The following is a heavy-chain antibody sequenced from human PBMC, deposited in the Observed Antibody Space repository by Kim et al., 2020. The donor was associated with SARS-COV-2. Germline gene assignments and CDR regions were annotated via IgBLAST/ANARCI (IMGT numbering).Heavy chain of an antibody. CDR2: IDPSDSYT. CDR1: GYSFTSYW. V-gene: IGHV5-10-1*01. J-gene: IGHJ6*02. CDR3: ERRQQQDSFLNSYYGMDV. Sequence: GESLKISCKGSGYSFTSYWISWVRQMPGKGLEWMGRIDPSDSYTNYRPSFQGHVTISADKSISTAYLQWSSLKASDTAVYYCERRQQQDSFLNSYYGMDVWGQGTTVTVSS. D-gene: IGHD6-13*01.